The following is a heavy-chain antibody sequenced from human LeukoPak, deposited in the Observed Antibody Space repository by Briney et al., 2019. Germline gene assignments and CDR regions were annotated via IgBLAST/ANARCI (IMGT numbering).Heavy chain of an antibody. V-gene: IGHV5-10-1*01. CDR1: GSGSATYW. D-gene: IGHD6-19*01. CDR3: ARRGSSGWYDY. Sequence: GDPLKFSGQPSGSGSATYWSTGFARLQGRGWSWWRRIDPIDAYTTNSPSFEGHGTISSDKSISTAYLQWNSLKASDTAMYYCARRGSSGWYDYWGQGTLVTVSP. J-gene: IGHJ4*02. CDR2: IDPIDAYT.